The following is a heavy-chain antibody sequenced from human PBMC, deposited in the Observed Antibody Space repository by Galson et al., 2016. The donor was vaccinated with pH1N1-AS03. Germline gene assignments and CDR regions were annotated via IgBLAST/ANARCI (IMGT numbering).Heavy chain of an antibody. Sequence: SLRLSCAASRFTFSDFDMHWVRQVSRKGLEWVSGIGSAGDTYYAASVKGRFTISRENAKNSLYLQMSSVTAGDTAVYYCARDPHGLDVWGQGTAVTVSS. CDR2: IGSAGDT. J-gene: IGHJ6*02. CDR1: RFTFSDFD. CDR3: ARDPHGLDV. V-gene: IGHV3-13*01.